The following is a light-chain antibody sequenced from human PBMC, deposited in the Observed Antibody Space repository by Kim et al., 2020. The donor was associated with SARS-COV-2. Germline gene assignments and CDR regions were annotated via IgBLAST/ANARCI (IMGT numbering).Light chain of an antibody. J-gene: IGLJ3*02. CDR2: GVT. V-gene: IGLV2-14*03. CDR1: SSDFGYYNY. Sequence: GQSITISCTGTSSDFGYYNYVSWYQQHPGKAPKLMIYGVTKRPSGVSNRFSGSKSGNTASLTISGLQAEDEADYYCTSYTSSNTWVFGGGTQLTVL. CDR3: TSYTSSNTWV.